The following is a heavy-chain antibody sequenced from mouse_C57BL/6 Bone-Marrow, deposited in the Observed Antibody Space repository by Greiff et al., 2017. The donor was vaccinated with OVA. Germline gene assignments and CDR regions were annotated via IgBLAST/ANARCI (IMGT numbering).Heavy chain of an antibody. V-gene: IGHV5-17*01. D-gene: IGHD1-1*01. Sequence: EVNVVESGGGLVKPGGSLKLSCAASGFTFSDYGMHWVRQAPEKGLEWVAYISSGSSTIYYADTVKGRFTISSDNAKNTLFLQLTSLRSEDTAMYYCARYGFITPDWGQGTLVTVSA. J-gene: IGHJ3*01. CDR2: ISSGSSTI. CDR3: ARYGFITPD. CDR1: GFTFSDYG.